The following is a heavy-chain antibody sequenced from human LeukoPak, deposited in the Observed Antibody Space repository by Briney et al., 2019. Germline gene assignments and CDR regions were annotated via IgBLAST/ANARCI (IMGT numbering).Heavy chain of an antibody. J-gene: IGHJ4*02. D-gene: IGHD3-9*01. CDR3: ARSWDDRGYFDY. V-gene: IGHV1-69*06. CDR2: IIPIFGTA. CDR1: GGTFSSYA. Sequence: ASVKVSCKASGGTFSSYAISWVRQAPGQGLEWMGGIIPIFGTANYAQKFQGRVTITADKSTSTAYMELSSLRSEDTAVYYCARSWDDRGYFDYWGQGTLVTVSS.